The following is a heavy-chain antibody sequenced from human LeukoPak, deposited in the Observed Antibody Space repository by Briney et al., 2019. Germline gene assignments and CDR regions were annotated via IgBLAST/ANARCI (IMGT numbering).Heavy chain of an antibody. CDR2: IYYSGST. CDR3: ARHIAAIPYYYYYGMDV. Sequence: SETLSLTCTVSGGSISSYYWSWIRQPPGKGLEWIGSIYYSGSTYYNPSLKSRVTISVDTSKNQFSLKLSSVTAADTAVYYCARHIAAIPYYYYYGMDVWGQGTTVTVSS. CDR1: GGSISSYY. D-gene: IGHD2-2*02. J-gene: IGHJ6*02. V-gene: IGHV4-59*05.